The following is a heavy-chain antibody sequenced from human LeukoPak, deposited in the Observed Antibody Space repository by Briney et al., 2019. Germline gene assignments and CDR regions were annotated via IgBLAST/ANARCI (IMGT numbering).Heavy chain of an antibody. CDR2: INPNSGGT. CDR1: GYTFNDYY. J-gene: IGHJ3*02. Sequence: GASLKVSCKASGYTFNDYYIHWVRQAPGQGLEWMGWINPNSGGTKYALNFQGRVTVTRDTSISTAYMELTRLRSDDTAVYFCARHDSRTDAFDIWGQGTMVTVSS. CDR3: ARHDSRTDAFDI. D-gene: IGHD3-22*01. V-gene: IGHV1-2*02.